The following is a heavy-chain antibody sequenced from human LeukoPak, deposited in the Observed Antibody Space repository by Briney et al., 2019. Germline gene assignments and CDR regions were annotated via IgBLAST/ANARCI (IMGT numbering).Heavy chain of an antibody. CDR2: IYHSGST. V-gene: IGHV4-38-2*02. CDR1: SYSISSGYY. D-gene: IGHD4-17*01. J-gene: IGHJ6*04. Sequence: SETLSLTCTVSSYSISSGYYWGWIRQPPGKGLEWIGSIYHSGSTHYNPSLKSRVTISVDTSKNQFSLKLSYVTAADTALYYCAREMGTTVTPLYMDVWGKGTTVTVSS. CDR3: AREMGTTVTPLYMDV.